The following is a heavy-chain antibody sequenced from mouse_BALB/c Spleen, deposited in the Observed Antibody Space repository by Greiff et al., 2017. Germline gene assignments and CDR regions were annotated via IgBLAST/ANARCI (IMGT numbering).Heavy chain of an antibody. D-gene: IGHD1-1*01. Sequence: DVQLQESGPGLVKPSQSLSLTCSVTGYSITSGYYWNWIRQFPGNKLEWMGYISYDGSNNYNPSLKNRISITRDTSKNQFFLKLNSVTTEDTATYYCASSSSQYYYAMDYWGQGTSVTVSS. V-gene: IGHV3-6*02. CDR3: ASSSSQYYYAMDY. J-gene: IGHJ4*01. CDR2: ISYDGSN. CDR1: GYSITSGYY.